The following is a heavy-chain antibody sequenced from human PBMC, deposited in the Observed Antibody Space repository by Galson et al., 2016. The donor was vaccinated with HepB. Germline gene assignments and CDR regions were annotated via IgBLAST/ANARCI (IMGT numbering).Heavy chain of an antibody. Sequence: SLRLSCAASGFRFSIHAMHWVRQAPGKGLEWISHINHDGVYTDYADSVRGRFTLSRDNAKNTLYLQMNSLRDEDTAVYYCARYGSGTEYKDPFDYWGQGTLVTVSS. CDR1: GFRFSIHA. D-gene: IGHD3-10*01. V-gene: IGHV3-48*02. J-gene: IGHJ4*02. CDR2: INHDGVYT. CDR3: ARYGSGTEYKDPFDY.